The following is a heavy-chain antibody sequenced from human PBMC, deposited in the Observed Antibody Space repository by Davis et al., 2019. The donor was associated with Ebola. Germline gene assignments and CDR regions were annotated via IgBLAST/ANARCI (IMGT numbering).Heavy chain of an antibody. CDR1: GGSISSYY. J-gene: IGHJ4*02. Sequence: PSETLSLTCTVSGGSISSYYWSWIRQPPGKGLEWIGYIYYSGSTNYNPSLKSRVTISVDTSKNQFSLKLSSVTAADTAVYYCARDQGSSWYGIFDYWGQGTLVTVSS. CDR3: ARDQGSSWYGIFDY. V-gene: IGHV4-59*01. CDR2: IYYSGST. D-gene: IGHD6-13*01.